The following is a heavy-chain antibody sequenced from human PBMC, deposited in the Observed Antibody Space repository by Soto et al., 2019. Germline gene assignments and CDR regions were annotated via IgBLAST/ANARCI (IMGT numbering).Heavy chain of an antibody. CDR1: GFTFGDYT. D-gene: IGHD1-1*01. V-gene: IGHV3-43*01. CDR2: VRWDGGAT. J-gene: IGHJ4*02. CDR3: AKDMSQQEQSPPGF. Sequence: PGGSLRLSCAASGFTFGDYTMHWVRQAPGKGLEWVSLVRWDGGATYYADSVKGRFTISRDNSKNSLYLQMNSLRTEDTALHYCAKDMSQQEQSPPGFWGQGTLVTVSS.